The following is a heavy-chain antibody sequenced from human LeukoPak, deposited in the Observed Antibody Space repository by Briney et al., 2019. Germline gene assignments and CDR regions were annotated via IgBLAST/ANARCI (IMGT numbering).Heavy chain of an antibody. J-gene: IGHJ4*02. Sequence: PGGSLRLSCAASGFSFSTYWMHWVRQAPGKGLVWVSRINGDGSSTSYGDSVKGRFTVSRDNAKNTLYLQMNGLRVEDTAVYYCARALGDIRGQGTQVTVSS. CDR2: INGDGSST. V-gene: IGHV3-74*01. CDR1: GFSFSTYW. CDR3: ARALGDI.